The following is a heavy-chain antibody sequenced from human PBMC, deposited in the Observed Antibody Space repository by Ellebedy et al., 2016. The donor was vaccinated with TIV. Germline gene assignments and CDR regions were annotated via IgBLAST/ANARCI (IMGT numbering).Heavy chain of an antibody. CDR1: EFTFSSYS. D-gene: IGHD2-2*02. Sequence: GESLKISCAASEFTFSSYSMNWVRQAPGKGLEWVSSISSSSSYIYYADSVKGRFTISRDNAKNLLYLQMNSLRAEDTAVYYCAKDPPLGEPATIWGDLKTNWFDPWGQGTLVTVSS. CDR2: ISSSSSYI. CDR3: AKDPPLGEPATIWGDLKTNWFDP. V-gene: IGHV3-21*04. J-gene: IGHJ5*02.